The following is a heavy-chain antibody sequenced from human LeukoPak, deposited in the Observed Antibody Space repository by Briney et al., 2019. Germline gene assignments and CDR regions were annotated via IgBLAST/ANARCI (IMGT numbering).Heavy chain of an antibody. CDR3: AGNKQYYDFIRYGMDV. D-gene: IGHD3-3*01. Sequence: SVKVSCKASGGTFSSYAISWVRQAPGQGLEWMGRIIPIFGIANYARKFQGRVTITADKSTSTAYMELSSLRSEDTAVYYCAGNKQYYDFIRYGMDVWGQGTTVTVSS. V-gene: IGHV1-69*04. CDR1: GGTFSSYA. CDR2: IIPIFGIA. J-gene: IGHJ6*02.